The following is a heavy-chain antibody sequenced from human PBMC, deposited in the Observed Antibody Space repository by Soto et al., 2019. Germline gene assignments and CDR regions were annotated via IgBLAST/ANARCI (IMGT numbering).Heavy chain of an antibody. CDR1: GGSISSYY. J-gene: IGHJ4*02. D-gene: IGHD6-19*01. V-gene: IGHV4-59*01. CDR2: IYYSGST. CDR3: ARGEGAGYSSGWFDY. Sequence: SETLSLTCTVSGGSISSYYWSWIRQPPGKGLEWIGYIYYSGSTNYNPSLKSRVTISVDTSKNQFSLKLSSVTAADTAVYYCARGEGAGYSSGWFDYWGQGTLVTVS.